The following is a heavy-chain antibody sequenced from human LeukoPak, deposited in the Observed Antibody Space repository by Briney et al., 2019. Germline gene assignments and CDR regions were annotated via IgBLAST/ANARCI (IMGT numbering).Heavy chain of an antibody. CDR2: INHSGST. D-gene: IGHD6-13*01. CDR1: GGSFSGYY. CDR3: ARSSSWLDY. V-gene: IGHV4-34*01. J-gene: IGHJ4*02. Sequence: SETLSLTCAVYGGSFSGYYWSWIRQPPGKGLEWSGEINHSGSTNYNPSLKSRVTISVDTSKNQFSLKLSSVTAADTAVYYCARSSSWLDYWGQGTLVTVSS.